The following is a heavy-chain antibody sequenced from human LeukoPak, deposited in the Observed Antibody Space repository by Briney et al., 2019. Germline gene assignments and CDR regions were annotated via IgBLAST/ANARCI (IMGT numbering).Heavy chain of an antibody. Sequence: GGTLRLSCAASGFTFSSYGMSWVRQAPGKGLEWVSAISGSGGSTYYADSVKGRFTISRDNSKNTLYLQMNSLRAEDTAVYYCAKTTTTGTTRWFDPWGQGTLVTVSS. CDR1: GFTFSSYG. V-gene: IGHV3-23*01. CDR3: AKTTTTGTTRWFDP. D-gene: IGHD1-1*01. CDR2: ISGSGGST. J-gene: IGHJ5*02.